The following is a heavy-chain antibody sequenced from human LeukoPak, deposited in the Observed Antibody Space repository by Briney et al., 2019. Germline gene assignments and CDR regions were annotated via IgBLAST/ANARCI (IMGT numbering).Heavy chain of an antibody. Sequence: GGSLRLSCSASGFTFSDYNMRWIRQDPGKGLEWVSYISRSGSTKYYADSVKGRFTISRDNAKNSLYLQMNSLRSEDTAVYYCARVLRYCTGGNCYSGDLGYMDVWGKGTTVTISS. D-gene: IGHD2-15*01. CDR1: GFTFSDYN. CDR2: ISRSGSTK. J-gene: IGHJ6*03. CDR3: ARVLRYCTGGNCYSGDLGYMDV. V-gene: IGHV3-11*01.